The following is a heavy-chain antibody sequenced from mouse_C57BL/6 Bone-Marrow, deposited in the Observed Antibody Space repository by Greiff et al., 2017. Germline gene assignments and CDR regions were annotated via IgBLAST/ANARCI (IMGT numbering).Heavy chain of an antibody. V-gene: IGHV2-2*01. Sequence: VQLQQSGPGLVQPSQSLSITCTVSGFSLTSYGVHWVRQSPGKGLEWLGVIWSGGSADYNAAFLSRLSISKDNSKSQVFFKMNSLQADDTAIYYCASITTVVDWYFDVWGTGTTVTVSS. CDR3: ASITTVVDWYFDV. CDR1: GFSLTSYG. D-gene: IGHD1-1*01. CDR2: IWSGGSA. J-gene: IGHJ1*03.